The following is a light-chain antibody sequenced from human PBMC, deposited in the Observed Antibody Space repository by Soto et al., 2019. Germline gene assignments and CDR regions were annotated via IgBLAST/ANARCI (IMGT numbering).Light chain of an antibody. CDR1: PPIFYRSDKKNY. CDR3: QQYYSTTRT. J-gene: IGKJ1*01. Sequence: DIVITHCPDSLALSLCEWATISFKSSPPIFYRSDKKNYLAWYQQKPGQPPKLLIYWASTRESGVTDRFSGSGSGTDFTPNITRLQAEDVAVYYCQQYYSTTRTVGQGTQV. V-gene: IGKV4-1*01. CDR2: WAS.